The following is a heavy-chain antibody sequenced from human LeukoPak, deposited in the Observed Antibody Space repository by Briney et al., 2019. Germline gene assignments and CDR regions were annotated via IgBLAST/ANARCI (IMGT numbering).Heavy chain of an antibody. V-gene: IGHV1-18*04. CDR3: ARDRNIAAAGTRSLDY. CDR2: ISAYNGNT. D-gene: IGHD6-13*01. J-gene: IGHJ4*02. CDR1: GYTFTSYS. Sequence: ASVKRSCTTSGYTFTSYSISWVRQAPGHGLEWIGWISAYNGNTSYAQKLYGRVTMTTDTSMSTAYMELRSLRADDTAVYYCARDRNIAAAGTRSLDYWGQGTLVTVSS.